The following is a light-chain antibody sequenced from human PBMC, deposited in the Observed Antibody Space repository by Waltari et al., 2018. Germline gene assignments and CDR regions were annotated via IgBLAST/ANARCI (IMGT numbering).Light chain of an antibody. CDR1: QDISSY. CDR3: QQHNSYPPT. Sequence: DIQMTQSPSSLSASVGDRVTITCRASQDISSYLAWYQQKPGKAPKLLIYKSSTLQSGVPSRFSGSGSGTGFTLTISSLHPEDFATYYCQQHNSYPPTFGQGTKVEIK. CDR2: KSS. J-gene: IGKJ1*01. V-gene: IGKV1-9*01.